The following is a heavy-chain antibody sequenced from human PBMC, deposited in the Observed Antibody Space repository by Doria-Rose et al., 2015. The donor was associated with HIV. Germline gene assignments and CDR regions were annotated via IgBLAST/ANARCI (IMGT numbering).Heavy chain of an antibody. J-gene: IGHJ4*02. CDR3: ARVKRYSSGWNTFYFDS. D-gene: IGHD6-19*01. V-gene: IGHV4-34*02. CDR2: INHSGST. Sequence: QVQLQQWGAGLLKPSETLSLTCAVYGGSFSDYYWSWLRQPPGKGLEWSGEINHSGSTTYNPSLKSRVTISLDTSKKQFSLRLSSLTAADTAVYFCARVKRYSSGWNTFYFDSWGQGTLVTVSS. CDR1: GGSFSDYY.